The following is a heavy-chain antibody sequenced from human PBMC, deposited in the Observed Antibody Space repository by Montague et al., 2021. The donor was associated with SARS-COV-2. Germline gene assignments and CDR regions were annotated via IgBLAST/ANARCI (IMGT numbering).Heavy chain of an antibody. J-gene: IGHJ6*02. CDR3: ARDNYGDWGYYGLDV. CDR1: GGSIGTYY. D-gene: IGHD4-17*01. CDR2: IYYTGST. Sequence: SETLSLTCTVSGGSIGTYYWNWIRQSPGKGLEWLGYIYYTGSTKYIPSLKSRVTISMDTSRDQLSLRLKSVTAADTAVYYCARDNYGDWGYYGLDVWGQGTTVIVSS. V-gene: IGHV4-59*01.